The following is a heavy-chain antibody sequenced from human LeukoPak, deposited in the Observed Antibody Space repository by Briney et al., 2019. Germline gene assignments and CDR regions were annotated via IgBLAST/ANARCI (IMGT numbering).Heavy chain of an antibody. CDR2: ISSSSSYI. Sequence: GGSLRLSCAASGFTFSSYSMNWVRQAPGKGLEWVSSISSSSSYIHYADSVKGRFTISRDNAKNSLYLQMNSLRAEDTAVYYCARGEAYFDYWGQGTLVTVSS. CDR1: GFTFSSYS. CDR3: ARGEAYFDY. V-gene: IGHV3-21*01. J-gene: IGHJ4*02.